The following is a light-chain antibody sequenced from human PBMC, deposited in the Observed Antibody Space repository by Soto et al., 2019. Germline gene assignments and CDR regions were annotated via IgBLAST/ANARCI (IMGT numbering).Light chain of an antibody. Sequence: EIVMTQSPATLSVSPGERATLSCRASQSVSSNLAWYQQKPGQAPRLLIYGASTRATGIPARFSGSGSGTEFTLTISSLQSDDFAVAYCQHYTSGPPWTFGQGTKVEIK. CDR3: QHYTSGPPWT. CDR1: QSVSSN. V-gene: IGKV3-15*01. J-gene: IGKJ1*01. CDR2: GAS.